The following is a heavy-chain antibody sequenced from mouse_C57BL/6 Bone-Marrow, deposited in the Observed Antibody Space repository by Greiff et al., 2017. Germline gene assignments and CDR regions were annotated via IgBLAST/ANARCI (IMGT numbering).Heavy chain of an antibody. Sequence: EVMLVESGGDLVKPGGSLKLSCAASGFTFSSYGMSWVRQTPDKRLEWVANISSGGSYTYYPDSVQGRFTISTDNAKNTLYPQMSSLKSEDTAMYYCARQCDCYWYFDVWGTGTTVTVAS. CDR3: ARQCDCYWYFDV. J-gene: IGHJ1*03. V-gene: IGHV5-6*01. CDR2: ISSGGSYT. CDR1: GFTFSSYG.